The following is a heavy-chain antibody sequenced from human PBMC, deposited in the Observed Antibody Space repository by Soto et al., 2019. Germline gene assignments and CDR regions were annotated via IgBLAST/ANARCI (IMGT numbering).Heavy chain of an antibody. Sequence: GGSRRLSCEASVFTFSNYAMSWVRQAPGKGLEWVSAISGGGAAPYYVDSVKGRFTISRANIKITLYLQMNNLRAEDTGVYYCAKDLRYNWTTAAPGGLDYWGQGILVTVSS. CDR3: AKDLRYNWTTAAPGGLDY. D-gene: IGHD1-20*01. CDR2: ISGGGAAP. CDR1: VFTFSNYA. J-gene: IGHJ4*02. V-gene: IGHV3-23*01.